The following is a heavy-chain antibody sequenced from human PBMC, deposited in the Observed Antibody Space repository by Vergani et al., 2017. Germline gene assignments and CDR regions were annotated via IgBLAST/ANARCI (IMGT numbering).Heavy chain of an antibody. Sequence: EMQLVESGGGLVQPGGSLRLSCAASGFTFSDHYMNWVRQAPGKGLEWVSFVSTGTKSQSYAESVKGRFTISRDSAKNSLYLQMDSLRAEDTAVYYCAXEYSSTSGRAFDFWGQGTKVTVSS. CDR3: AXEYSSTSGRAFDF. J-gene: IGHJ3*01. D-gene: IGHD2-2*01. CDR1: GFTFSDHY. CDR2: VSTGTKSQ. V-gene: IGHV3-69-1*02.